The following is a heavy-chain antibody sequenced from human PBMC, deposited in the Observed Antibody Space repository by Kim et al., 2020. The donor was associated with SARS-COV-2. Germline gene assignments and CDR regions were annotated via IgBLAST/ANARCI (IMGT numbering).Heavy chain of an antibody. CDR2: IYYTGST. J-gene: IGHJ4*02. D-gene: IGHD3-16*01. V-gene: IGHV4-39*07. Sequence: SETLSLTCTVSGGSITSSGYYWGWIRQPPGKGLEWIGNIYYTGSTPSTLSLKSRVTMSIDTSKTQLSLKLTSETAADTAGYYCARGGGEPYDLDYWGQG. CDR1: GGSITSSGYY. CDR3: ARGGGEPYDLDY.